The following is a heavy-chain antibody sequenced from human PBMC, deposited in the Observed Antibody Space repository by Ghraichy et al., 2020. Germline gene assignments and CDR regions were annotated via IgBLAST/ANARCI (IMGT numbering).Heavy chain of an antibody. V-gene: IGHV4-59*01. CDR1: GGSISSYY. D-gene: IGHD6-19*01. J-gene: IGHJ6*02. CDR2: IYYSGST. Sequence: SETLSLTCTVSGGSISSYYWSWIRQPPGKGLEWIGYIYYSGSTNYNPSLKSRVTISVDTSKNQFSLKLSSVTAADTAVYYCARVGVAVSDGMDVWGQGTTVTVSS. CDR3: ARVGVAVSDGMDV.